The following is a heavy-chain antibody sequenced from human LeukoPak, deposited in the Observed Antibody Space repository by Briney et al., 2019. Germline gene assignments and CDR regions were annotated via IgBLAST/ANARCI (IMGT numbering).Heavy chain of an antibody. CDR3: ARAAFPYSSSWYWFDP. D-gene: IGHD6-13*01. V-gene: IGHV4-59*01. CDR2: IYYSGST. J-gene: IGHJ5*02. Sequence: SETLSLTCTVSGGSISSYYWSWIRQPPGKGLEWIGYIYYSGSTNYNPSLKSRVTISVDTSKNQFSLKLSSVTAADTAVYYCARAAFPYSSSWYWFDPRGQGTLVTVSS. CDR1: GGSISSYY.